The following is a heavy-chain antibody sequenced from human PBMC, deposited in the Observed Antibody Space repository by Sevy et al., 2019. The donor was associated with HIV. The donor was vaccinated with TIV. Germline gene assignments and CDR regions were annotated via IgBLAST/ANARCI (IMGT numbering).Heavy chain of an antibody. CDR2: ISGSGGTT. Sequence: GRSLRLSCAASGFTFSNYAMNWVRQAPGKGLEWVSAISGSGGTTYYADSVKGRFTISRDNSKNTLYLQMSSLRAEDTAVYYSAKASTIAAAGGLFDCWGQGTLVTVSS. CDR3: AKASTIAAAGGLFDC. J-gene: IGHJ4*02. CDR1: GFTFSNYA. V-gene: IGHV3-23*01. D-gene: IGHD6-13*01.